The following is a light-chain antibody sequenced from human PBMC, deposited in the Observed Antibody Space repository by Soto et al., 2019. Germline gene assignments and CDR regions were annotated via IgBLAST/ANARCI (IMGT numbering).Light chain of an antibody. V-gene: IGKV3-20*01. Sequence: EIVLTQSPGTLSLSPGERASLSCRASQSVSSSYLAWSQQKPGQAPSLLIYGASSRATGIPDRFSGSGSGTDFTLTISRLEPEDFAVYYCQQYGSSPPLTFGGGTKVDIK. CDR1: QSVSSSY. CDR3: QQYGSSPPLT. J-gene: IGKJ4*01. CDR2: GAS.